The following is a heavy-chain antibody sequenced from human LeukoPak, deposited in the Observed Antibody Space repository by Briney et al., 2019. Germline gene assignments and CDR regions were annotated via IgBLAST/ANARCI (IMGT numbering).Heavy chain of an antibody. CDR3: TTDTGYHFWYYFDY. V-gene: IGHV3-15*01. CDR1: GFTFSNAW. D-gene: IGHD3-3*01. J-gene: IGHJ4*02. CDR2: IKSKSDGGTT. Sequence: PGGSLRLSCAASGFTFSNAWMSWVRQAPGKGLEWVGRIKSKSDGGTTDYAAPVKGRFTISRDDSKNTLYLQMNSLKTGDTTVYYCTTDTGYHFWYYFDYWGQGTLVTVSS.